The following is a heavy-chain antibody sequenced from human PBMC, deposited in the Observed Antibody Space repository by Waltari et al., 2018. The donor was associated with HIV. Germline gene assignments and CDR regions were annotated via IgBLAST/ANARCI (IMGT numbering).Heavy chain of an antibody. D-gene: IGHD1-26*01. CDR3: ARIGTFPHNYAIDF. J-gene: IGHJ6*02. V-gene: IGHV3-7*01. CDR2: IKDDGSEK. Sequence: EVQLMESGGGLLQSGGSLRLSCAASGLPFTTYWMSWVRQTPGKGLEWVAYIKDDGSEKYYMGSVKGRFTISRDNAKNSMFLQMNSLRAEDTAVYYCARIGTFPHNYAIDFWGQGTTVTVSS. CDR1: GLPFTTYW.